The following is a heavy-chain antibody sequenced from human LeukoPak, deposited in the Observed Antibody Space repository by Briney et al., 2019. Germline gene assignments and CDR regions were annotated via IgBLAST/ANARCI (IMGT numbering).Heavy chain of an antibody. CDR3: ARWYCRGDTCYHLDV. J-gene: IGHJ6*03. CDR1: GGSISANY. D-gene: IGHD2-21*02. CDR2: IYYSGST. Sequence: SETLSLTCTVSGGSISANYWSWIPQPPVKGLEWSGYIYYSGSTSYNPSRKSRVTMSVDTSNNQCSLRLNCVTAADTAVYYCARWYCRGDTCYHLDVWGKGATVTVSS. V-gene: IGHV4-59*01.